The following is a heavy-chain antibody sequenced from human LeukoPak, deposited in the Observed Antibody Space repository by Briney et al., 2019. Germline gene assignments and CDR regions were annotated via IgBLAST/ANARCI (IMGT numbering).Heavy chain of an antibody. CDR1: GFTFSSYW. J-gene: IGHJ6*02. CDR3: ARDSSGYYPTYYYYGMDV. CDR2: IKEDGSEE. Sequence: PGGSLRLSCAASGFTFSSYWMSWVRQAPGKGLEWVANIKEDGSEEYYVDSVKGRFIISRDNAKNSLYLQMNSLGVEDTAVYYCARDSSGYYPTYYYYGMDVWGQGTTVTVSS. V-gene: IGHV3-7*01. D-gene: IGHD3-22*01.